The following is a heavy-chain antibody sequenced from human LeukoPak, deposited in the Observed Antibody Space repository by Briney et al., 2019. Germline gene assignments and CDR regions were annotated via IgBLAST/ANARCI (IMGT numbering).Heavy chain of an antibody. Sequence: ASLKVSCKASGYTFTGYYMHWVRQAPGQGLEWMGWINPNSGGTNYAQKFQGRVTMTRATSISTAYMELSRLRSDDTAVYYCARGWARGYSYGQSTGYWGQGTLVTASS. CDR3: ARGWARGYSYGQSTGY. V-gene: IGHV1-2*02. D-gene: IGHD5-18*01. CDR1: GYTFTGYY. J-gene: IGHJ4*02. CDR2: INPNSGGT.